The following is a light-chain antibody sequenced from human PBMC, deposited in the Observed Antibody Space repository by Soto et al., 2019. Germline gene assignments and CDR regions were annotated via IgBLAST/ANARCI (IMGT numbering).Light chain of an antibody. CDR2: EVS. J-gene: IGLJ1*01. Sequence: QSVLTQPASVSGSPGQSIIISCTGTSSDVGSYDYVSWYQQHPGKVPKLLIHEVSYRPSGVSNRFSGSKSGNTASLTISGLQAEDEAEYYCSSYTSSSSFVFGTGTKVT. V-gene: IGLV2-14*01. CDR1: SSDVGSYDY. CDR3: SSYTSSSSFV.